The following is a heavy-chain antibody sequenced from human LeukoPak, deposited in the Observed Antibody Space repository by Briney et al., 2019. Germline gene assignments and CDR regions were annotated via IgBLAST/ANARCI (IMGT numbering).Heavy chain of an antibody. CDR2: INPNSGGT. CDR1: GYTFTSYD. J-gene: IGHJ5*02. CDR3: ARPYSGSYGNWFDP. V-gene: IGHV1-2*02. Sequence: ASVKVSCKASGYTFTSYDINWVRQATGQGLEWMGWINPNSGGTNYAQKFQGRVTMTRDTSISTAYMELSRLRSDDTAVYYCARPYSGSYGNWFDPWGQGTLVTVSS. D-gene: IGHD1-26*01.